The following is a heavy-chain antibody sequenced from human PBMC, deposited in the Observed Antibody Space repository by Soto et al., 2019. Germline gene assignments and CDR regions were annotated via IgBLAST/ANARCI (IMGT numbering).Heavy chain of an antibody. CDR2: ISGSGGST. Sequence: PGGSLRLSCAASGFTFSSYAMSWVRQAPGKGLEWVSAISGSGGSTYYADSVKGRFTISRDNSKNTLYLQMNSLRAEDTAVYYCAAIAVAGTGGWYFDYWGQGTLVTVSS. V-gene: IGHV3-23*01. CDR3: AAIAVAGTGGWYFDY. J-gene: IGHJ4*02. D-gene: IGHD6-19*01. CDR1: GFTFSSYA.